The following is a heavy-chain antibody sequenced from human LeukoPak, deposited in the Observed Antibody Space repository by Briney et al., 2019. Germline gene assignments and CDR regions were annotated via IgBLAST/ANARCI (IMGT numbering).Heavy chain of an antibody. CDR2: MYTSGST. J-gene: IGHJ2*01. D-gene: IGHD2-21*01. CDR3: ARDNGGDYWYSDI. Sequence: SETLSLTCTVSGGSISSSSYYWGWIRQPAGKGLEWIGRMYTSGSTNYNPSLKSRVTTSVDTSKNQLSLKLSSVTAADTAVYFCARDNGGDYWYSDIWGRGTLVTVSS. V-gene: IGHV4-61*02. CDR1: GGSISSSSYY.